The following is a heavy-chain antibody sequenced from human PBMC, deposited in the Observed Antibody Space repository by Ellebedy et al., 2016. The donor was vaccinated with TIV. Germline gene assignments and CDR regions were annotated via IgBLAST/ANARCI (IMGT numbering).Heavy chain of an antibody. CDR2: ISSSGSTI. D-gene: IGHD1-1*01. CDR3: ARGSGTTDYYYGLDV. V-gene: IGHV3-48*04. J-gene: IGHJ6*02. CDR1: GFSLNTYS. Sequence: PGGSLRLSCVASGFSLNTYSMNWVRQAPGKGLEWVSYISSSGSTIYYADSVKGRFTISRDNAKNSLFLQMNSLRAEDTAVYYCARGSGTTDYYYGLDVWGQGTTVTVSS.